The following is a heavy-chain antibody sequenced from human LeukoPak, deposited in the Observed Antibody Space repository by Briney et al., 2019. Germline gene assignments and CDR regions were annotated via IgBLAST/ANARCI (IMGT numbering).Heavy chain of an antibody. V-gene: IGHV3-66*01. J-gene: IGHJ4*02. Sequence: PGGSLRLSCAASEFSVGSNYMTWVRQAPGKGLEWVSLIYSGGSTYYADSLMGRSTISRDNAKNSLYLQINSLRAEDTAIYYCARRGYSDSSGYDYWGQGTLVTVSS. CDR3: ARRGYSDSSGYDY. D-gene: IGHD3-22*01. CDR1: EFSVGSNY. CDR2: IYSGGST.